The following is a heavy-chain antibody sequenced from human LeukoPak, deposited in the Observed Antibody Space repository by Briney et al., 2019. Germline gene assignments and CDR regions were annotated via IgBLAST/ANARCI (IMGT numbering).Heavy chain of an antibody. CDR1: GGTFSSYA. CDR2: IIPIFGTA. D-gene: IGHD2-2*03. V-gene: IGHV1-69*05. J-gene: IGHJ4*02. CDR3: VRFGYRFDY. Sequence: GASVKVSCKASGGTFSSYAISWVRQAPGQGLEWMGGIIPIFGTANYAQKLQGRVTMTTDTSTSTAYMELRSLRSDDTAVYYCVRFGYRFDYWGQGTLVTVSS.